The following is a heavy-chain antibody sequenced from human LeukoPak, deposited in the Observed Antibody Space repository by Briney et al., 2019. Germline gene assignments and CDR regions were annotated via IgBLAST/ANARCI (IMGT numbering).Heavy chain of an antibody. V-gene: IGHV3-23*01. CDR3: ARVFRPSLTVFIIRGAFDI. Sequence: HSGGSLRLSCAASGFTFSSYAMSWVRQAPGKGLEWVSAISGSGGSTYYADSVKGRFTISRDNSKNTLYLQMNSLRAEDTAVYYCARVFRPSLTVFIIRGAFDIWGQGTMVTVPS. J-gene: IGHJ3*02. D-gene: IGHD3-3*01. CDR2: ISGSGGST. CDR1: GFTFSSYA.